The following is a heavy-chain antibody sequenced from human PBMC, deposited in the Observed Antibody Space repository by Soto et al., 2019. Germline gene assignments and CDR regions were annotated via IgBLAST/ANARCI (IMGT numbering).Heavy chain of an antibody. CDR3: AKVSSMARGPIAY. CDR2: ISGSGGSR. V-gene: IGHV3-23*01. Sequence: PGGSLRLSCAVSGFTFHNYAMSWVRQAPGKGLEWVSTISGSGGSRYYADSVKARFTISRDNSRDNSKNTLDLQMNSLRAGDTAVYYCAKVSSMARGPIAYWGRGTLVTVSS. D-gene: IGHD3-10*01. J-gene: IGHJ4*02. CDR1: GFTFHNYA.